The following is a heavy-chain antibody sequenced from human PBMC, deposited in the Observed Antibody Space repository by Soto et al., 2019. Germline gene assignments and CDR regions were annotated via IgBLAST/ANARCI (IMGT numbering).Heavy chain of an antibody. V-gene: IGHV3-74*01. CDR3: PRQRSYKLDG. Sequence: GGSLRLSCAVSGSTFSNDWMHWVRQAPGKGLVWVSHINSDGSSTNYADFVKGRFTIARDNAKNTVYLQMNSLRAEDTAVYYCPRQRSYKLDGWGQETTLTVSS. CDR2: INSDGSST. J-gene: IGHJ6*02. D-gene: IGHD1-1*01. CDR1: GSTFSNDW.